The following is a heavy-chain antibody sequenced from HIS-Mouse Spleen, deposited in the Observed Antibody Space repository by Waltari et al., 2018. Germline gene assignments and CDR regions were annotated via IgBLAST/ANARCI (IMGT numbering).Heavy chain of an antibody. V-gene: IGHV1-8*01. CDR2: RNPNSGKT. Sequence: QVQLVQSGAEVKKPGASVKVSCKASGYTFTSYDINWVRQATGQGLEWMGWRNPNSGKTGYEQKFQGRVTMTRNTSISTAYMELSSLRSEDTAVYYCASKDGISSRHAFDIWGQGTMVTVSS. J-gene: IGHJ3*02. CDR1: GYTFTSYD. D-gene: IGHD3-3*02. CDR3: ASKDGISSRHAFDI.